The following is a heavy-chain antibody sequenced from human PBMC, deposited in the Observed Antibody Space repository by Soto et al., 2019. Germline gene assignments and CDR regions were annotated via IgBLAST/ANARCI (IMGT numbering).Heavy chain of an antibody. CDR3: ARDTPTVGVYYFDY. J-gene: IGHJ4*02. CDR1: GGSFRVYY. CDR2: INHSGST. D-gene: IGHD3-10*01. Sequence: SETLSLTCAVYGGSFRVYYWSWIRQPPGKGLEWIGEINHSGSTNYNPSLKSRVTISVDTSKNQFSLKLSSVTAADTAVYYCARDTPTVGVYYFDYWGQGTLVTVSS. V-gene: IGHV4-34*01.